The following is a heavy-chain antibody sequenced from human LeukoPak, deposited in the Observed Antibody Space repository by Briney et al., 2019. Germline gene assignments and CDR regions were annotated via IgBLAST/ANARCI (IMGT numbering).Heavy chain of an antibody. CDR2: IDNAGSIT. D-gene: IGHD3-3*01. Sequence: GGSLRLSCAASGFTFSNYWIHWVRQAPGKGLVWVSRIDNAGSITTYADSVKGRFTISRDNAENTLYLQMNSLRAEDTGVYYCAKDHYWSIDYWGRGTLVTVSS. V-gene: IGHV3-74*03. J-gene: IGHJ4*02. CDR3: AKDHYWSIDY. CDR1: GFTFSNYW.